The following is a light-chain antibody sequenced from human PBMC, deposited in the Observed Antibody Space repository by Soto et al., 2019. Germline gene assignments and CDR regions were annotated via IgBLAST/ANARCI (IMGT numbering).Light chain of an antibody. CDR1: QSISSY. CDR3: QQGFSTPWT. CDR2: GAS. Sequence: DIQMTQSASSLSASVGDRVTITCRASQSISSYLNWYQQRPGKAPRLLIYGASTLQSGVPSRFNGSGSGTEFTLTIGSLQLEDFATYSCQQGFSTPWTFGQGTKVDIK. J-gene: IGKJ1*01. V-gene: IGKV1-39*01.